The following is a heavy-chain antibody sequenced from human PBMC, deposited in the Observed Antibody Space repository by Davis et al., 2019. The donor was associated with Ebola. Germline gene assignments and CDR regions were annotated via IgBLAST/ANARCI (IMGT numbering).Heavy chain of an antibody. J-gene: IGHJ4*02. V-gene: IGHV5-10-1*01. CDR1: GYSFPSYW. CDR3: AGRNIRGVSNDDY. D-gene: IGHD3-10*01. Sequence: ESPITPRKGPGYSFPSYWISWVRQMPGNGLEWMGRIDPSYSYTNYSPSSQGYVTISADKYISTVYLQWSSLKASDTAMYYCAGRNIRGVSNDDYWGQGTLVTVSS. CDR2: IDPSYSYT.